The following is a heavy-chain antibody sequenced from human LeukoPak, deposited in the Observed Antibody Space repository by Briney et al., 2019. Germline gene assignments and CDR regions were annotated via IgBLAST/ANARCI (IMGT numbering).Heavy chain of an antibody. CDR2: SNPGSGAT. D-gene: IGHD6-6*01. CDR3: ARSEYSSSSPSGY. V-gene: IGHV1-46*01. J-gene: IGHJ4*02. CDR1: GYTFTHYY. Sequence: ASVKVSCNASGYTFTHYYMHWVRQAPGQGLEWVGMSNPGSGATSYAQKFQGRVAMTRDTSTTIVYMELSSLRSEDTAVYYCARSEYSSSSPSGYWGQGTLVTVSS.